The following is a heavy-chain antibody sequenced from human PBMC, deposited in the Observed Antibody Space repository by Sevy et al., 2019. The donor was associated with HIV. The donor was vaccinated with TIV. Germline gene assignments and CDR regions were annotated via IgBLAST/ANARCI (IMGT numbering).Heavy chain of an antibody. CDR3: ARAVAETEDAFDI. Sequence: SETLSLTCTVSGGSISSGGYYWSWIRQHPGKGLEWIGYIYYSGSTYYNPSLKSRVTISVDTSKNQFSLKLSSVSAADTAVYYCARAVAETEDAFDIWGQGTMVTVSS. J-gene: IGHJ3*02. CDR1: GGSISSGGYY. CDR2: IYYSGST. V-gene: IGHV4-31*03. D-gene: IGHD2-15*01.